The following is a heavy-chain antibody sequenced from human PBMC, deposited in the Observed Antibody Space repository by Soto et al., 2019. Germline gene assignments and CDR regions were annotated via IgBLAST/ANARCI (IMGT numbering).Heavy chain of an antibody. CDR2: INSDGSST. V-gene: IGHV3-74*01. CDR3: ASGRNCDSSGYLVY. CDR1: RLSVYIYW. Sequence: ASCRLSVYIYWMAGAFQAPGKGLVWVSRINSDGSSTSYADSVKGRFTISRDNAKNTLYLQMNSLRAEDTAVYYCASGRNCDSSGYLVYWGQGTLVTVSS. D-gene: IGHD3-22*01. J-gene: IGHJ4*02.